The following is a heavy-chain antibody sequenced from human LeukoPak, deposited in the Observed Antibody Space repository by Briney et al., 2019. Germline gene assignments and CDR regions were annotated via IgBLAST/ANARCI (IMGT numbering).Heavy chain of an antibody. J-gene: IGHJ4*02. CDR2: INTNSGGT. CDR3: ARAPLPFYDFWSGYHPTFDY. Sequence: ASVKVSCKASGYTFTGFYIHWVRQAPGQGLEWMGWINTNSGGTNYAQKFQGRVTMTRDTSISTAYMELSRLRSDDTAVYYCARAPLPFYDFWSGYHPTFDYWGQGTLVTVSS. V-gene: IGHV1-2*02. CDR1: GYTFTGFY. D-gene: IGHD3-3*01.